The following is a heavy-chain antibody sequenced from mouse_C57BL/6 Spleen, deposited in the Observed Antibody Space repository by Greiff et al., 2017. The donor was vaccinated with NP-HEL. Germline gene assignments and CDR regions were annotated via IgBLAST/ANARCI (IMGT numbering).Heavy chain of an antibody. V-gene: IGHV1-69*01. CDR1: GYTFTSYW. Sequence: QVQLQQPGAELVMPGASVKLSCKASGYTFTSYWMHWVKQRPGQGLEWIGEIDPSASYTNYNQKFKGKSTLTVDKSSSTAYMQLSSLTSEDSAVYYCARTMSHYYAMDYWGQGTSVTVSS. CDR3: ARTMSHYYAMDY. J-gene: IGHJ4*01. CDR2: IDPSASYT.